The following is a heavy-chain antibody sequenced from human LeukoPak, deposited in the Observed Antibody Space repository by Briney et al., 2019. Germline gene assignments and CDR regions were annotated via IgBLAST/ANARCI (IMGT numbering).Heavy chain of an antibody. D-gene: IGHD1-1*01. V-gene: IGHV4-31*11. CDR2: IYYSGST. CDR3: ARVTGTVGFDP. J-gene: IGHJ5*02. CDR1: GGSFSGYY. Sequence: TLSLTCAVCGGSFSGYYWSWTRQHPGKGLEWIGYIYYSGSTYYNPSLKSRVTISVDTSKNQFSLKLSSVTAADTAVYYCARVTGTVGFDPWGQGTLVTVSS.